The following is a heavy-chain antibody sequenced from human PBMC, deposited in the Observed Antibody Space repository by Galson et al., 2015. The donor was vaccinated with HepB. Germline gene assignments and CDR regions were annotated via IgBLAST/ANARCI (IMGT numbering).Heavy chain of an antibody. D-gene: IGHD6-19*01. CDR2: FDPEDGET. CDR1: GYTRTVSY. V-gene: IGHV1-24*01. Sequence: SVKVSCKVSGYTRTVSYMHWVRQAPGKGLEWMGRFDPEDGETIYAQKFQGRITMTEDTSTDTAYMDLSSLRSEDTAVYYCTTADNGWVPVYWGQGTLVTVSS. CDR3: TTADNGWVPVY. J-gene: IGHJ4*02.